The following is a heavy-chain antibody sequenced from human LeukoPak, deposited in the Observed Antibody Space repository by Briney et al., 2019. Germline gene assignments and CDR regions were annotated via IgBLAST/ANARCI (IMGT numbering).Heavy chain of an antibody. CDR2: IYYSGST. D-gene: IGHD3-22*01. CDR3: ARDGTSYYDSSGNDAFDI. CDR1: GGSISSGDYY. J-gene: IGHJ3*02. Sequence: PSETLSLTCTVSGGSISSGDYYWSWIRQPPGKGLEWIGYIYYSGSTYYNPSLKSRVTISVDTSKNQFSLKLSSVTAADTAVYYCARDGTSYYDSSGNDAFDIWGQGTMVTVSS. V-gene: IGHV4-30-4*01.